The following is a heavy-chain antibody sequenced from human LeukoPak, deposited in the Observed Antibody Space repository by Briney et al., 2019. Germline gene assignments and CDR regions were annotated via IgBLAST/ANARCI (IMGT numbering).Heavy chain of an antibody. Sequence: GGSLRLSCAASGFTFSSYAMSWVRQAPGKGLEWVAVISYDGSNKYYADSVKGRFTISRDNSKNTLYLQMNSLRAEDTAVYYCAKGPDFDYWGQGTLVTVSS. J-gene: IGHJ4*02. CDR3: AKGPDFDY. CDR1: GFTFSSYA. V-gene: IGHV3-30*18. CDR2: ISYDGSNK.